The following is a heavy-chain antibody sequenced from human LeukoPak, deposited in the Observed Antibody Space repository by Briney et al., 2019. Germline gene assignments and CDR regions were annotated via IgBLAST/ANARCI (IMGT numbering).Heavy chain of an antibody. CDR1: GGTFSSYA. J-gene: IGHJ3*02. Sequence: ASVKVSCKASGGTFSSYAISWVRQAPGQGLEWMGWISAYNGNTNYAQKLQGRVTMTTDTSTSTAYMELRSLRSDDTAVYYCARGDPIFGVVIGAFDIWGQGTMVTVSS. D-gene: IGHD3-3*01. CDR2: ISAYNGNT. V-gene: IGHV1-18*01. CDR3: ARGDPIFGVVIGAFDI.